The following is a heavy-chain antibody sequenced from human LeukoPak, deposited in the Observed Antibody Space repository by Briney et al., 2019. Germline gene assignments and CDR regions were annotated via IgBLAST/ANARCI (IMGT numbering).Heavy chain of an antibody. CDR3: AREGTRVIYYCMDV. J-gene: IGHJ6*02. V-gene: IGHV3-74*01. CDR1: GFTFSSYW. CDR2: VNSDGSST. Sequence: PGGSLRLSCAASGFTFSSYWMHWVRQAPGKGLVWVSRVNSDGSSTSYADSVKGRFTISRDNAKNTLYLQMNSLRAEDTAVYYCAREGTRVIYYCMDVWGQGTTVTVSS. D-gene: IGHD2-8*01.